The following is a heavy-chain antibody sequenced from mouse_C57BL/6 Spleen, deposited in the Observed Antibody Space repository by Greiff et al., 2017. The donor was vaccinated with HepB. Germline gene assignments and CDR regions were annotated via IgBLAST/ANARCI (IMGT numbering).Heavy chain of an antibody. Sequence: EVQLKQSGPELVKPGASVKISCKASGYTFTDYYMNWVKQSHGKSLEWIGDINPNNGGTSYNQKFKGKATLTVDKSSSTAYMELRSLPSEDSAVYYCARLGAYYSNYPYFDVWGTGTTVTVSS. V-gene: IGHV1-26*01. CDR1: GYTFTDYY. CDR2: INPNNGGT. CDR3: ARLGAYYSNYPYFDV. D-gene: IGHD2-5*01. J-gene: IGHJ1*03.